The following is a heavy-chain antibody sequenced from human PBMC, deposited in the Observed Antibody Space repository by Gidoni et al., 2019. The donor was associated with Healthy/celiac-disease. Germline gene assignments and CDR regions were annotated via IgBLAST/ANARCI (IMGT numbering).Heavy chain of an antibody. CDR1: GCTVSSGSYS. J-gene: IGHJ6*02. V-gene: IGHV4-61*01. CDR2: IYYSGST. CDR3: ARVNSNYYYYGMDV. Sequence: QVQLQESGPGLVKPSATLSLTCPVSGCTVSSGSYSWSWIRQPPGKGLGWIGYIYYSGSTNYNPSLKSRVTISVDTSKNQFSLKLSSVTAADTAVYYCARVNSNYYYYGMDVWGQGTTVTVSS.